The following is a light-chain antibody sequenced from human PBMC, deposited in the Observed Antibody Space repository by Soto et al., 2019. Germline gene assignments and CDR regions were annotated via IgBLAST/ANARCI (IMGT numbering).Light chain of an antibody. V-gene: IGKV1-5*03. J-gene: IGKJ1*01. Sequence: DIQMTQSPSTLSASVGDRVTIXXXASQSISSWLAWYQQKPGKAPKLLIYKASSLESGVPSRFSGSGSGTEFTLTISSLQPDDFATYYCQQYNSYSRTFGQGTKVEIK. CDR2: KAS. CDR3: QQYNSYSRT. CDR1: QSISSW.